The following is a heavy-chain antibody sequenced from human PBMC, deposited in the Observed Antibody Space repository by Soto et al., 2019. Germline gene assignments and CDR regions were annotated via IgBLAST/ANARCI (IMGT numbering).Heavy chain of an antibody. CDR2: MNPNNGNA. CDR3: ARGSNWNSQD. J-gene: IGHJ1*01. V-gene: IGHV1-8*01. D-gene: IGHD3-3*01. Sequence: GASVKVSCKSSGYTFTSYDINRLRQATGQGLEWMGWMNPNNGNAGYAQKFQGRVTMTRNTSVSTAYMELSSLRSEDAAVYYCARGSNWNSQDWGQGSLVTVSS. CDR1: GYTFTSYD.